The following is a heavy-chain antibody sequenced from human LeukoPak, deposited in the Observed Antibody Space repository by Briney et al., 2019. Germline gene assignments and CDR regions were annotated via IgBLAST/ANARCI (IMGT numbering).Heavy chain of an antibody. Sequence: PSETLSLTCTVSGGSLSGSGYYWGWVRQPQGKGLEWIGNVDFSGSTFDNPSLQRRVTMSVDASQSQFALKLRSVTAADTAVYYCARQGCGNYAPLDSWGQGALVTVSS. D-gene: IGHD1-26*01. V-gene: IGHV4-39*01. CDR3: ARQGCGNYAPLDS. CDR2: VDFSGST. CDR1: GGSLSGSGYY. J-gene: IGHJ4*02.